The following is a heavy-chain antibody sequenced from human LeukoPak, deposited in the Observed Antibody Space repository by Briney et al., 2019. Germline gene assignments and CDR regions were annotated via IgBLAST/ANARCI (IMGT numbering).Heavy chain of an antibody. D-gene: IGHD6-19*01. CDR3: ARTPPQYSSGWYFDY. V-gene: IGHV3-30*04. CDR1: GFTFSSYA. CDR2: ISYDGSNK. J-gene: IGHJ4*02. Sequence: GGSLRLSCAASGFTFSSYAMHWVRQAPGKGLEWVAVISYDGSNKYYADSVKGRFTISRDNSKNTLHLQMNSLRAEDTAVYYCARTPPQYSSGWYFDYWGQGTLVTVSS.